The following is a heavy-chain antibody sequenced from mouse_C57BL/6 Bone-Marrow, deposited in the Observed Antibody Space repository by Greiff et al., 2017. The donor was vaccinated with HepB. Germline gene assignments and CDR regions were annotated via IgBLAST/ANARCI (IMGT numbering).Heavy chain of an antibody. CDR1: GYTFTSYG. V-gene: IGHV1-81*01. CDR2: IYPRSGNT. D-gene: IGHD1-1*01. J-gene: IGHJ1*03. CDR3: ARWLITTGGYFDV. Sequence: VKLQESGAELARPGASVKLSCKASGYTFTSYGISWVKQRTGQGLEWIGEIYPRSGNTYYNEKFKGKATLTADKSSSTAYMELRSLTSEDSAVYFCARWLITTGGYFDVWGTGTTVTVSS.